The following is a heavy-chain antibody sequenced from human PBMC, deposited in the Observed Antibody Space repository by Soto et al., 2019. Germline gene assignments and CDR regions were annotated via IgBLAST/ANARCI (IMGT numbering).Heavy chain of an antibody. CDR2: ISGSGGST. Sequence: GSLRLSCAASGFTFSSYAMSRVRQAPGKGLEWVSAISGSGGSTYYADSVKGRFTISRDNSKNTLYLQMNSLRAEDTAVYYCAKEDTMVRGVIFYYYGMDVWGQGTTVTVSS. D-gene: IGHD3-10*01. CDR1: GFTFSSYA. CDR3: AKEDTMVRGVIFYYYGMDV. V-gene: IGHV3-23*01. J-gene: IGHJ6*02.